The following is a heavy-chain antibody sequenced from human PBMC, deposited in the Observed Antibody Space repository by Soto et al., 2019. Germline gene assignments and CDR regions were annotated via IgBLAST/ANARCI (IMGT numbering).Heavy chain of an antibody. CDR2: IYYSGST. Sequence: PAETLSLTCTVSVGSISSYYWSWIRQPPGKGLEWIGYIYYSGSTNYNPSLKSRVTISVDTSKNQFSLKLSSVTAADTAVYYCARDRSAFDIWGQGTMVTVSS. CDR1: VGSISSYY. J-gene: IGHJ3*02. CDR3: ARDRSAFDI. D-gene: IGHD1-26*01. V-gene: IGHV4-59*01.